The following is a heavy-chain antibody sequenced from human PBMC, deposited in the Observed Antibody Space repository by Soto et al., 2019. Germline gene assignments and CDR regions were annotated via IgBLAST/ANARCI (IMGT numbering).Heavy chain of an antibody. CDR1: GFTFSSYG. J-gene: IGHJ4*02. CDR2: IWYDGSNK. V-gene: IGHV3-33*01. Sequence: GGSLRLSXAASGFTFSSYGMHWVRQAPGKGLEWVAVIWYDGSNKYYADSVKGRFTISRDNSKNTLYLQMNSLRAEDTAVYYCARDSNIAAAAPPYFDYWGQGTLVTVSS. D-gene: IGHD6-13*01. CDR3: ARDSNIAAAAPPYFDY.